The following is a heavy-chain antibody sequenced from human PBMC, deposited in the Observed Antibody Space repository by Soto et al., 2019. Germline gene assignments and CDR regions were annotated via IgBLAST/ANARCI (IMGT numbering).Heavy chain of an antibody. CDR2: ISAYNGNT. D-gene: IGHD5-12*01. CDR1: GYTFTSYG. CDR3: ARAYDDYYYYYYMDV. Sequence: QVQLVQSGAEVKKPGASVKVSCKASGYTFTSYGISWVRQAPGQGLEWMGWISAYNGNTNYAQKLQGRVTMTTDTSSSTAYMELRSLRSDYTAVYYCARAYDDYYYYYYMDVWGKGTTVTVSS. J-gene: IGHJ6*03. V-gene: IGHV1-18*01.